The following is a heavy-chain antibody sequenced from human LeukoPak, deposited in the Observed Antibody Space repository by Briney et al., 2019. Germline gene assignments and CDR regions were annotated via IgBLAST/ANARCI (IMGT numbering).Heavy chain of an antibody. CDR2: INAGNGNT. V-gene: IGHV1-3*01. CDR3: ARGYSSGWYQGGFDY. Sequence: ASVKVSCKASGYTFTSYAMHWVRQAPGQRLEWMGWINAGNGNTKYSQKFQGRVTITRDTSASTAYMELSSLGSEDMAVYYCARGYSSGWYQGGFDYWGQGTLVTVSS. CDR1: GYTFTSYA. D-gene: IGHD6-19*01. J-gene: IGHJ4*02.